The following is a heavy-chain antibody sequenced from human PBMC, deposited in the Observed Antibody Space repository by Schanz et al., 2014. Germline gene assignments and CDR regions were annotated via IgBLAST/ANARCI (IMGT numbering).Heavy chain of an antibody. J-gene: IGHJ5*02. CDR2: ISGSGGST. D-gene: IGHD3-10*01. CDR1: GFTFTNYA. Sequence: PGGSLRLSCAASGFTFTNYAMSWVRQAPGKGLEWVSAISGSGGSTYYADSVKGRFTISRDNSKNTLYLQMNSLRAEDTAVYYCARPALWFGDNCFDPWGQGTLVTVSS. CDR3: ARPALWFGDNCFDP. V-gene: IGHV3-23*01.